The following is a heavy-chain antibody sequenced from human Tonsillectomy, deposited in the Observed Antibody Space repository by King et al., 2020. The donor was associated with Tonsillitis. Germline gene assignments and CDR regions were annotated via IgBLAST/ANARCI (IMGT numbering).Heavy chain of an antibody. Sequence: VQLVESGPEVKKPGASMKISCKASGYTFTSHNIHWVRQAPGQGLEWMGVINPSGGSTSYAPRFLGRVTMTRDTSTSTVYMELTGLRSEDTAVYYCARRCSGGCCSSDHDSSEIWGQGTMVTVSS. V-gene: IGHV1-46*01. CDR1: GYTFTSHN. D-gene: IGHD2-15*01. CDR2: INPSGGST. J-gene: IGHJ3*02. CDR3: ARRCSGGCCSSDHDSSEI.